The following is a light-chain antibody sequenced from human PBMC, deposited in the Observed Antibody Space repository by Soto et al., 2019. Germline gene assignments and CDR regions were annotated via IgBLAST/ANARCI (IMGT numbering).Light chain of an antibody. CDR3: QQYDNWPRT. CDR2: GTS. J-gene: IGKJ1*01. Sequence: EIGMTQSPATLSVSAGEGGTLSCRASQSISRNLAWYQQKHGQAPRLLIYGTSTRATGIPARFSGSGYGTEFNLTISSLQSEDFAFYYCQQYDNWPRTFGQGTKVDIK. CDR1: QSISRN. V-gene: IGKV3-15*01.